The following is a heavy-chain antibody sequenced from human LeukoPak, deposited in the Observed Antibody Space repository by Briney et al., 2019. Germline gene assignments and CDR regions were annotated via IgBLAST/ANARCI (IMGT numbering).Heavy chain of an antibody. CDR3: ARGGGGMTTVTTRGQRAFDI. D-gene: IGHD4-17*01. V-gene: IGHV4-34*01. CDR1: GGSFSGYY. J-gene: IGHJ3*02. CDR2: INHSGST. Sequence: PSETLSLTCAVYGGSFSGYYWSWIRQPPGKGLEWIGEINHSGSTNYNPSLKSRVTISVDTSKNQFSLKPSSVTAADTAVYYCARGGGGMTTVTTRGQRAFDIWGQGTMVTVSS.